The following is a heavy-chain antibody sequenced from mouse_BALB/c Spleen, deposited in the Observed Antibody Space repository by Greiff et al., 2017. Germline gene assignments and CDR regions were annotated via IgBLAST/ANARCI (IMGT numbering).Heavy chain of an antibody. CDR3: ARAYGNYVFAY. J-gene: IGHJ3*01. Sequence: VQLKESGGGLVQPGGSLKLSCAASGFTFSSYGMSWVRQTPDKRLELVATINSNGGSTYYPDSVKGRFTISRDNAKNTLYLQTSSLKSEDTAMYYCARAYGNYVFAYWGQGTLVTVSA. CDR1: GFTFSSYG. CDR2: INSNGGST. V-gene: IGHV5-6-3*01. D-gene: IGHD2-10*02.